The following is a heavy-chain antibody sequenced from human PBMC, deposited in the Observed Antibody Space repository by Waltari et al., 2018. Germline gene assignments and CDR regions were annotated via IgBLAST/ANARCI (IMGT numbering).Heavy chain of an antibody. CDR2: INAGNGNT. Sequence: QVQLVQSGAEVKKPGASVKVSCKASGYTFTSYAMHWVRQAPGQRLEWMGWINAGNGNTKDSQKCQGRVTITRDTSASTAYMELSSLRSEDTAVYYCARTTRGEPAARLNYWGQGTLVTVSS. CDR3: ARTTRGEPAARLNY. V-gene: IGHV1-3*01. CDR1: GYTFTSYA. J-gene: IGHJ4*02. D-gene: IGHD2-2*01.